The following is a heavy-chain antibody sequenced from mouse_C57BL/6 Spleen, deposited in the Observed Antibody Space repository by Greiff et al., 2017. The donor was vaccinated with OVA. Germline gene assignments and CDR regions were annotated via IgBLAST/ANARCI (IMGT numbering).Heavy chain of an antibody. CDR3: ARLKDYEGFAY. Sequence: QVQLQQPGAELVKPGASVQLSCKASGYTFTSYWMHWVKQRPGQGLEWIGMIHPNSGSTNYNEKFKSKATLTVDKSSSTAYMQLSSLTSEDSAVYYCARLKDYEGFAYWGQGTLVTVSA. CDR1: GYTFTSYW. J-gene: IGHJ3*01. CDR2: IHPNSGST. D-gene: IGHD2-4*01. V-gene: IGHV1-64*01.